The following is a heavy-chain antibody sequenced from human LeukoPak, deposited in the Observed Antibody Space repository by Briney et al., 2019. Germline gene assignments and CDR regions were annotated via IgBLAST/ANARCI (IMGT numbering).Heavy chain of an antibody. CDR2: IYTSGST. Sequence: SETLSLTCTVSGGSISSGSYYWSWIRQPAGKGLEWIGRIYTSGSTNYNPSLKSRVTISVDTSKNQFSLKLSSVTAADTAVYYCARLYSYGALLDYWGQGTLVTVSS. CDR1: GGSISSGSYY. D-gene: IGHD5-18*01. CDR3: ARLYSYGALLDY. V-gene: IGHV4-61*02. J-gene: IGHJ4*02.